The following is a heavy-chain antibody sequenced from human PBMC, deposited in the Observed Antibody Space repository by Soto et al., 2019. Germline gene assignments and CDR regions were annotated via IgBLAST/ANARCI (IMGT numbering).Heavy chain of an antibody. D-gene: IGHD1-26*01. CDR2: IIPIFGTA. CDR1: GGTFSSYA. V-gene: IGHV1-69*12. J-gene: IGHJ4*02. Sequence: QVQLVQSGAEVKKPGSSVKVSCKASGGTFSSYAISWVRQAPGQGLEWMGGIIPIFGTANYAQKFQGRVKITADESTSTAYMELSSLRYEDTDVYYCASGAEYGGSYYGGELDYWGQGTLVTVSS. CDR3: ASGAEYGGSYYGGELDY.